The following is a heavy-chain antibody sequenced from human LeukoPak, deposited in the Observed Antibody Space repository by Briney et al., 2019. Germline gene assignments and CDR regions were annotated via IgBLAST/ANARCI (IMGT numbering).Heavy chain of an antibody. V-gene: IGHV1-8*03. CDR3: ARGPRFLEWFASYYFDY. Sequence: ASVKVSCKASGYTFTSYDINWVRQATGQGLEWMGWMNPNSGNTGYAQKFQGRVTITRNTSISTAYMELSSLRSEDTAVYYCARGPRFLEWFASYYFDYWGQGTLVTVSS. CDR1: GYTFTSYD. J-gene: IGHJ4*02. D-gene: IGHD3-3*01. CDR2: MNPNSGNT.